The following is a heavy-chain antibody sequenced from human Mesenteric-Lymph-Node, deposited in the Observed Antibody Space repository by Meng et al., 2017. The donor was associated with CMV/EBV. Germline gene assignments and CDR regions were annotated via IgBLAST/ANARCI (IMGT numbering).Heavy chain of an antibody. V-gene: IGHV3-49*04. Sequence: GESLKISCAASGFTFSDHYMDWVRQAPGKGLEWVGFIRSKAYGGTTEYAASVKGRFTISRDDSKSIAYLQMNSLKTEDTAVYYCTRDPMNYGVWNYDFWSGYYYYGMDVWGQGTTVTVSS. CDR1: GFTFSDHY. D-gene: IGHD3-3*01. J-gene: IGHJ6*02. CDR3: TRDPMNYGVWNYDFWSGYYYYGMDV. CDR2: IRSKAYGGTT.